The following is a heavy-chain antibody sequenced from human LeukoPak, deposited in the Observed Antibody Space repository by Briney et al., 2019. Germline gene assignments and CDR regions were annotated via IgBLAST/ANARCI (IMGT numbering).Heavy chain of an antibody. CDR1: GFTFSTYT. CDR3: ASGLRFLEWLGAFDI. CDR2: SIGSGGSA. J-gene: IGHJ3*02. Sequence: GGSLRLSCVASGFTFSTYTMNWIRQAPGKGLEWVSGSIGSGGSAFYADSVKGRFSISRDNSKNTLYLQMNSLRAEDTAVYYCASGLRFLEWLGAFDIWGQGTMVTVSS. V-gene: IGHV3-23*01. D-gene: IGHD3-3*01.